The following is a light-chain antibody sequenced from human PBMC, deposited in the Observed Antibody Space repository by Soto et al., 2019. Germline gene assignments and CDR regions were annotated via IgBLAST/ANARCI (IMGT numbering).Light chain of an antibody. Sequence: EIVLTQSPATLSLSPGERATLSCRASQSVSSYLAWYQQKPGQAPGLLIYDASNRATGIPARFSGSGSGTDFTLTISSLEPEDFAVYYCQQRSNWPPMVTFGGGTKVEIK. CDR1: QSVSSY. V-gene: IGKV3-11*01. CDR3: QQRSNWPPMVT. CDR2: DAS. J-gene: IGKJ4*01.